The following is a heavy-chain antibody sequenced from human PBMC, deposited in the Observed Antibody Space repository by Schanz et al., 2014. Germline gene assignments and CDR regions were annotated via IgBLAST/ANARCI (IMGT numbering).Heavy chain of an antibody. D-gene: IGHD3-3*01. J-gene: IGHJ4*02. CDR1: GFTFSDYY. Sequence: PGGSLRLSCAASGFTFSDYYMSWIRQAPGKGLEWVAVMWNDGIKTHYADSGKGRFTISRDNAKNSLYLQMNSLTAEDTAVYYCARGVRIDYWGQGTLVTVSS. CDR3: ARGVRIDY. CDR2: MWNDGIKT. V-gene: IGHV3-11*06.